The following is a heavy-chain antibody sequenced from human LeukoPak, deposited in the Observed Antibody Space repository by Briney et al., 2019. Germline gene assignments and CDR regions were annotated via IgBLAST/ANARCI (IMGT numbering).Heavy chain of an antibody. D-gene: IGHD6-19*01. CDR3: ARDPPAVAGIETDY. CDR1: GFTFSSYA. J-gene: IGHJ4*02. Sequence: PGGSLRLSCAASGFTFSSYAMHWVRQAPGKGLEWVAVISYDGSNKYYADSVKGRFTISRDNSKNTLYLQMNSLRAEDTAVYYCARDPPAVAGIETDYWGQGTLVTVSS. CDR2: ISYDGSNK. V-gene: IGHV3-30-3*01.